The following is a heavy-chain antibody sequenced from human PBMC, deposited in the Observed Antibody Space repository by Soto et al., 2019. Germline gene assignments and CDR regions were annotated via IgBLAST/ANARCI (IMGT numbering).Heavy chain of an antibody. D-gene: IGHD3-22*01. CDR1: GGSISSGDYY. CDR2: IYYSGST. Sequence: QVQLQESGPGLVKPSQTLSLTCTVSGGSISSGDYYWSWIRQPPGKGLEWIGYIYYSGSTYYNPSLKSRVTISVDTSKNQFSLKLSSVTAADTAVYYCARDLEYYYDSSDQECGAFDIWGQGTMVTVSS. J-gene: IGHJ3*02. V-gene: IGHV4-30-4*01. CDR3: ARDLEYYYDSSDQECGAFDI.